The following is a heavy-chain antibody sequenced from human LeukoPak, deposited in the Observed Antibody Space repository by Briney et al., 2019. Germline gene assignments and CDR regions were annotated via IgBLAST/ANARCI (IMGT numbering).Heavy chain of an antibody. CDR1: GGSISSNSNY. V-gene: IGHV4-39*01. Sequence: PPETESLPCTVSGGSISSNSNYWAWIRQPPGRGLEWIGSISYGGSTYYSPSLESRVTISVDTSKNQFSLRLSSVTAADTAVYYCARQALWFFDHWGKRILVSSSS. CDR2: ISYGGST. CDR3: ARQALWFFDH. J-gene: IGHJ4*02. D-gene: IGHD2-21*01.